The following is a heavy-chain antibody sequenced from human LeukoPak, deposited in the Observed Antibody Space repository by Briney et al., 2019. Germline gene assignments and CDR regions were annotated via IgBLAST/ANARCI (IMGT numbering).Heavy chain of an antibody. Sequence: SETLSLTCTVSGGSISSGGYYWSWIRQPPGKGLEWIGYIYHSGSTYYNPSLKSRVTISLDRSKSQFSLKLSSVTAADTAVYYCARVNQLQLYYFDYWGQGTLVTVSS. J-gene: IGHJ4*02. CDR1: GGSISSGGYY. V-gene: IGHV4-30-2*01. CDR3: ARVNQLQLYYFDY. D-gene: IGHD2-2*01. CDR2: IYHSGST.